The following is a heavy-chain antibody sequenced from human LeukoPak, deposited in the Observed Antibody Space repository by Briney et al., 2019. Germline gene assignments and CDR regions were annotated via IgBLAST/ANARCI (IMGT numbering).Heavy chain of an antibody. CDR3: ARDSARDYYYYYMDV. CDR2: INPNSGGT. V-gene: IGHV1-2*02. CDR1: GYTFTGYY. Sequence: LEASVKVSCKASGYTFTGYYMHWVRQAPGQGLEWMGWINPNSGGTNYAQKFQGRVTMTRDTSISTAYMELSRLRSDDTAVYYCARDSARDYYYYYMDVWGKGTMVTVSS. J-gene: IGHJ6*03.